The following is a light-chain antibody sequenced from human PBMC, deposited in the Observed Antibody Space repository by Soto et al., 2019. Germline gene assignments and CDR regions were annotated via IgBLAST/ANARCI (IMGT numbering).Light chain of an antibody. CDR1: QSFSSSY. V-gene: IGKV3-20*01. CDR3: QHYGSALFT. J-gene: IGKJ3*01. Sequence: EIVLTQSPGTLSLSPGERATLSCRASQSFSSSYLAWYQQKPGQAPRLLIYGASSRATGIPDRFSGSGSETDFNLTICSLEPEDFAVYYCQHYGSALFTFGPGPKVDVK. CDR2: GAS.